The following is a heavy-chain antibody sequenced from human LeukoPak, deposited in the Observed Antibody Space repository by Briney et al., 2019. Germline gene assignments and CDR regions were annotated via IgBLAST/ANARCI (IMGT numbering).Heavy chain of an antibody. CDR2: IYYSGST. Sequence: PSETLSLTCAVYGGSFSGYYWSWIRQPPGKGLEWIGYIYYSGSTYYNPSLKSRVTISVDTSKNQFSLKLSSVTAADTAVHYCARDSYGMDVWGQGTTVTVSS. V-gene: IGHV4-34*09. CDR1: GGSFSGYY. CDR3: ARDSYGMDV. J-gene: IGHJ6*02.